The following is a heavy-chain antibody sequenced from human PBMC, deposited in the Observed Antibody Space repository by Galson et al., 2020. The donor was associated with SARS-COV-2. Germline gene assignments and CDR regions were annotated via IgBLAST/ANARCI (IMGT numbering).Heavy chain of an antibody. V-gene: IGHV3-74*01. CDR1: GFTFSRYW. J-gene: IGHJ6*03. D-gene: IGHD1-26*01. CDR3: ARDIPVSGSSPFKYYYYMDV. CDR2: ISSDGGIS. Sequence: ALHGESLKISCAASGFTFSRYWMNWVRQAPGKGLVWVSRISSDGGISTYADSVKGPFTISRDNAKNTLYLQINSLRAEDTAVYYCARDIPVSGSSPFKYYYYMDVWGKGTTVTVSS.